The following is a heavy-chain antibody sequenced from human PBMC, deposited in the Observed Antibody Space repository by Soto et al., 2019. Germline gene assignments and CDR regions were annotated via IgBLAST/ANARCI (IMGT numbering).Heavy chain of an antibody. J-gene: IGHJ4*02. Sequence: SETLSLTCTVSGGSISSSSYYWGWIRQPPGKGLEWIGSIYYSGSTYYNPSLKSRVTISVDTSKNQFSLKLSSVTAADTAVYYCARLPQDDIKIDYWGQGTLVTVSS. D-gene: IGHD3-9*01. CDR1: GGSISSSSYY. CDR2: IYYSGST. V-gene: IGHV4-39*01. CDR3: ARLPQDDIKIDY.